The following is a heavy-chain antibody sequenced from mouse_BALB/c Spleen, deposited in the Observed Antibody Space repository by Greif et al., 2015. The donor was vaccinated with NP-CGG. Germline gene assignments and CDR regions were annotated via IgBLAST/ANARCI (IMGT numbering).Heavy chain of an antibody. J-gene: IGHJ4*01. CDR2: IYPGSGNT. V-gene: IGHV1-84*02. D-gene: IGHD4-1*01. CDR1: GYTFTDCY. Sequence: QVQLKDSGPELVKPGASVKISCKASGYTFTDCYINWVKQKPGQGLEWIGWIYPGSGNTKYNEKFKGKATLTVDTSSSTAYMQLSSLTSEDTAVYFCARRTGTEAMDYWGQGTSVTVSS. CDR3: ARRTGTEAMDY.